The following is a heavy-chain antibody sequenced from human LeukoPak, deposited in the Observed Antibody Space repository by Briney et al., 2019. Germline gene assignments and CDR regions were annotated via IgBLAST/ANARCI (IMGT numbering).Heavy chain of an antibody. CDR2: INHSGST. Sequence: SETLSLTCTVSGGSISSSSYYWGWIRQPPGKGLEWIGEINHSGSTNYNPSLKSRVTISVDTSKNQFSLKLSSVTAADTAVYYCARGPRAYYYGSGSQNWFDPWGQGTLVTVSS. CDR1: GGSISSSSYY. V-gene: IGHV4-39*07. J-gene: IGHJ5*02. CDR3: ARGPRAYYYGSGSQNWFDP. D-gene: IGHD3-10*01.